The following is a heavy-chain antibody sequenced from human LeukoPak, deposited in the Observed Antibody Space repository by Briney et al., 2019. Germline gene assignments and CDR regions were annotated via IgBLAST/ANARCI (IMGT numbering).Heavy chain of an antibody. V-gene: IGHV3-30*04. CDR1: GFTFSNYA. Sequence: GGSLRLSCAASGFTFSNYAMHWVRQAPGKGLEWVAVVSYDGRNKYSADSVKGRFTISRDNSKNTLYLQMDSLRPEDTAVYYCARDAYYYDSSGYYFDAFDIWGQGTMVTVSS. J-gene: IGHJ3*02. D-gene: IGHD3-22*01. CDR3: ARDAYYYDSSGYYFDAFDI. CDR2: VSYDGRNK.